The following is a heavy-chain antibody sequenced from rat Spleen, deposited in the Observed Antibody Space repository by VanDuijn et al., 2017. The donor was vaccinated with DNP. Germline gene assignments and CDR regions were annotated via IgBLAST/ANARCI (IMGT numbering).Heavy chain of an antibody. CDR3: TREGITTVVLFDY. CDR2: IAKTGDNT. V-gene: IGHV5-31*01. D-gene: IGHD1-1*01. J-gene: IGHJ2*01. CDR1: GFNFNDYW. Sequence: EVKLVESGGGLVQPGRSLKLSCAASGFNFNDYWMGWVRQAPGKGLEWVASIAKTGDNTYYPDSVKGRFTISRDNAKNTLYLQMNSLRSEDTATYYCTREGITTVVLFDYWGQGVMVTVSS.